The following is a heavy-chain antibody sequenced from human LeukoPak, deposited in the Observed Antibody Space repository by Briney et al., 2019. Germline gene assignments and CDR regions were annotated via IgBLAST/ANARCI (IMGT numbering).Heavy chain of an antibody. Sequence: GGSLRLSCAASGFTFSSYSLTWVRQAPGKGLEWVSSISTSSSYIYYADSVKGRFTISRDNARKSLYLQMNSLRAEDTAMYYCATSYFDILTGYRPLSYWGQGTLVTVSS. CDR3: ATSYFDILTGYRPLSY. J-gene: IGHJ4*02. CDR2: ISTSSSYI. CDR1: GFTFSSYS. D-gene: IGHD3-9*01. V-gene: IGHV3-21*04.